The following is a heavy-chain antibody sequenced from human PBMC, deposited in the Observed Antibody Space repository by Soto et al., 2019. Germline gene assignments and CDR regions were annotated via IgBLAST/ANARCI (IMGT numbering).Heavy chain of an antibody. V-gene: IGHV3-23*01. J-gene: IGHJ4*02. CDR2: ISGSGGST. D-gene: IGHD6-6*01. CDR1: GLSFSSLD. CDR3: AKERYSSSSACFDY. Sequence: HPAECSRPACAAAGLSFSSLDMGWVRQAQGKGLEWVSAISGSGGSTYYADSVKGRFTISRDNSKNTLYLQINSLRADDTAVYYCAKERYSSSSACFDYWGQGTLVTVSS.